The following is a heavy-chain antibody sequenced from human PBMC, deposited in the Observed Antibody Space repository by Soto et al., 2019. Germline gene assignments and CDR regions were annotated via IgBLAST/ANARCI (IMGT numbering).Heavy chain of an antibody. D-gene: IGHD3-10*01. CDR3: ANTQYYGWRGWFDP. V-gene: IGHV3-23*01. Sequence: GGSLRLSCAASGFTFSSYAMSWVRQAPGKGLEWVSAISGSGGSTYYADSVKSRLTITKDTSKNQVVLTMTNMEPVDTATYYCANTQYYGWRGWFDPWGQEPLVTVSS. CDR1: GFTFSSYA. J-gene: IGHJ5*02. CDR2: ISGSGGST.